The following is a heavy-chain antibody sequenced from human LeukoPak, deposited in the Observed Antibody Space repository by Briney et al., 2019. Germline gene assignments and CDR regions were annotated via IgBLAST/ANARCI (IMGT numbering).Heavy chain of an antibody. D-gene: IGHD3-10*01. CDR2: IWYDGSNK. CDR3: ARRVQFAFDI. CDR1: GFTFSSYD. V-gene: IGHV3-33*01. Sequence: PGGSLRLSCAASGFTFSSYDMHWVRQAPGKGLEWEAVIWYDGSNKYYADSVKGRFTISRDNSKNTLFLQMNSLRAEDTAVYYCARRVQFAFDIWGQGTMVTVSS. J-gene: IGHJ3*02.